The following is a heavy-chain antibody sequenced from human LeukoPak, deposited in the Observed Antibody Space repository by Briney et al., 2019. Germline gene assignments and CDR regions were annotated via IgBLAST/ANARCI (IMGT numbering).Heavy chain of an antibody. CDR1: GGSFSPYY. Sequence: SETLSLTCAVYGGSFSPYYWSWIRQPPGKGLEWIGEINYSGSTNYNPSLKSRVTISVDTSKNQFSLRLSSVTAADTAVYYCARGGFYCGGDCYVDYWGQGTLVTVSS. D-gene: IGHD2-21*02. CDR2: INYSGST. J-gene: IGHJ4*02. V-gene: IGHV4-34*01. CDR3: ARGGFYCGGDCYVDY.